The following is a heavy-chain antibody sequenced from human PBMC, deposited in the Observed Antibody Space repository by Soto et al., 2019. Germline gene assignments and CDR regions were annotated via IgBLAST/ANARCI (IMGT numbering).Heavy chain of an antibody. J-gene: IGHJ5*02. V-gene: IGHV4-4*07. CDR2: IYSSGNT. Sequence: XETLSLTCSVSGGTMSGYYWTWIRQPAGKGLEWIGRIYSSGNTKYNPSLQSRVTMSLDTSNNHFSLRLTSVTAADTAVYYCARGQRFSDWFDPWGQGTLVTVSS. CDR1: GGTMSGYY. CDR3: ARGQRFSDWFDP. D-gene: IGHD3-3*01.